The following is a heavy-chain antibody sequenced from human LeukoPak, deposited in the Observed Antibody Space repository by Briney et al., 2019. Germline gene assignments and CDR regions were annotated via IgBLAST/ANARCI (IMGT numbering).Heavy chain of an antibody. CDR3: AKDKNDYGDYSYMDV. J-gene: IGHJ6*03. Sequence: TGGSLRLSCAASGFTFSSYAMHWVRQAPGKGLEWVAFIRYDGSNKYCADSVKGRFTVSRDNSKNTLYLQMNSLRAEDTAVYYCAKDKNDYGDYSYMDVWGKGTTVTVSS. CDR1: GFTFSSYA. D-gene: IGHD4-17*01. CDR2: IRYDGSNK. V-gene: IGHV3-30*02.